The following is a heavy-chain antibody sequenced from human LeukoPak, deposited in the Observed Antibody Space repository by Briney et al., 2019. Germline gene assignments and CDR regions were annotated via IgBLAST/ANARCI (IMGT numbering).Heavy chain of an antibody. J-gene: IGHJ4*02. CDR3: ARADGSGSYFLFI. Sequence: GASVKVSCKASGYTFTSYNLHWLRQAPGQGLEWMGVINPSGGSTTYAQRFQGRVTMTRDMSTGTVYMELSSLRSEDTAVYYCARADGSGSYFLFIWGQGTLVTVSS. V-gene: IGHV1-46*01. CDR1: GYTFTSYN. CDR2: INPSGGST. D-gene: IGHD3-10*01.